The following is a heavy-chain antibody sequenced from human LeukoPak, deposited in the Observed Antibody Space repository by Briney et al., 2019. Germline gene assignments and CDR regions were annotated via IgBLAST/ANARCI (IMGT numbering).Heavy chain of an antibody. D-gene: IGHD5-18*01. V-gene: IGHV3-30*02. J-gene: IGHJ6*03. Sequence: GGSLRLSCAASGFTFSSYAMHWVRQAPGKGLEWVTFIRYDGSNKYYADSVKGRFTISRDNAKNSLYLQMNSLRAGDTAVYYCARSGLDTDYYYYMDVWGKGTTVTVSS. CDR1: GFTFSSYA. CDR3: ARSGLDTDYYYYMDV. CDR2: IRYDGSNK.